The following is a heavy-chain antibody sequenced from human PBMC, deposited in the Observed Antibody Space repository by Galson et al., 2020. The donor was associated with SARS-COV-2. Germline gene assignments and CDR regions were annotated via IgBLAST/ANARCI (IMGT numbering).Heavy chain of an antibody. CDR1: GGSISSSCYY. J-gene: IGHJ4*02. D-gene: IGHD1-26*01. Sequence: SETLSLTCTVSGGSISSSCYYWDWIRQPPGKGLECIGSIPYRGNTYYNPSLKSQVTISVDRSKNQFSLRLTSVTAADAAVYFCARLTCGEYLVEAFDFWGQGTRVTVSS. CDR2: IPYRGNT. V-gene: IGHV4-39*01. CDR3: ARLTCGEYLVEAFDF.